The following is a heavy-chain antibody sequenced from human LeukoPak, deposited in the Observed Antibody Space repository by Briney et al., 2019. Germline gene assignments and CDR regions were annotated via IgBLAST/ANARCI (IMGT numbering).Heavy chain of an antibody. CDR2: INHSGST. CDR1: GGSFSGYY. V-gene: IGHV4-34*01. J-gene: IGHJ5*02. D-gene: IGHD3-9*01. Sequence: SETLSLTCAVYGGSFSGYYWSWIRQPPGKGLEWIGEINHSGSTNYNPSLKSRVTISVDTSKNQFSLKLSSVTAADTAVYYCARDENYDILTGYGTGYNWFDPWGQGTLVTVSS. CDR3: ARDENYDILTGYGTGYNWFDP.